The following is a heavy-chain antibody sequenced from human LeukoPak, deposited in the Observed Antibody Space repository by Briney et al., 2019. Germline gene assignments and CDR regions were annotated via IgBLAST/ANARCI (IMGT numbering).Heavy chain of an antibody. CDR2: ITWDGGST. D-gene: IGHD4-11*01. J-gene: IGHJ6*04. CDR1: GFTFDDYA. CDR3: VREWYSNWV. Sequence: GGSLRLSCAASGFTFDDYAMHWVRQASGKGLEWVSHITWDGGSTHYADSVEGRFTISRDNAKNALYLQMNSLRAEDSAVYYCVREWYSNWVWGNGTAVTVYS. V-gene: IGHV3-43D*03.